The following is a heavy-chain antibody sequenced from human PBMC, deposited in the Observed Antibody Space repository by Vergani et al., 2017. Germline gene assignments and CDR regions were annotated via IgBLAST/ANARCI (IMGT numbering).Heavy chain of an antibody. CDR1: VCSITSRSYY. D-gene: IGHD3-9*01. Sequence: QLHLQESGPGLVKPSETLSLTCTFSVCSITSRSYYWGWIRQPPGKGLEWIGNIYHSGGAYDNPSLRGRVTISVDTSKNQFSLEVTSVTAADTAIYFCERTERFILRYVPWALWGQGTLVTVSS. V-gene: IGHV4-39*01. J-gene: IGHJ4*02. CDR2: IYHSGGA. CDR3: ERTERFILRYVPWAL.